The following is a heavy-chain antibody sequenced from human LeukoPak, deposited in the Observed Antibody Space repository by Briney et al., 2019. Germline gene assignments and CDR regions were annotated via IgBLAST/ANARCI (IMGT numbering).Heavy chain of an antibody. CDR1: GFTFSNYW. V-gene: IGHV3-7*01. J-gene: IGHJ4*02. CDR2: IKQDGSEK. Sequence: PGGSLRLSCAASGFTFSNYWMSWVRQAPGKGLEWVANIKQDGSEKYYVDSVKGRFTISRDNAKNSLYLQMNSLRAEDTAVYYCARDKSYYDSSGYDYWGQGTLVTVSS. D-gene: IGHD3-22*01. CDR3: ARDKSYYDSSGYDY.